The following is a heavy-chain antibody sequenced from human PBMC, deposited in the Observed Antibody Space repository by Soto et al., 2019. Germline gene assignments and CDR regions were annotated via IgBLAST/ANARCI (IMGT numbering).Heavy chain of an antibody. D-gene: IGHD6-19*01. V-gene: IGHV1-18*01. J-gene: IGHJ4*02. Sequence: ASVKVSCKASGYTFTNYGISWVRQAPGQGLEWMGWISPYNGNTNYAQKLQGRVTMTTDTSTSTPYMELRSLRSDDTAVYYCARDGSGWRKDYDYWGQGTLVTVSS. CDR3: ARDGSGWRKDYDY. CDR1: GYTFTNYG. CDR2: ISPYNGNT.